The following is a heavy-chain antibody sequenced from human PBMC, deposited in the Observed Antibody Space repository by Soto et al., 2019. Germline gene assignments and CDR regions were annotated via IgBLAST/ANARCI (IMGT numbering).Heavy chain of an antibody. CDR2: ISSSGSTI. J-gene: IGHJ3*01. CDR3: ATRSGGGGAFDF. Sequence: EVQLVESGGGLVQPGGSLRLSCAASGFTFSTYEMNWVRQAPGKGLEWVSYISSSGSTIYYADSVKGRFTISRDNAKNSLCLQMNSVRAEDTAVYYCATRSGGGGAFDFWGQGTMVTVSS. D-gene: IGHD3-10*01. CDR1: GFTFSTYE. V-gene: IGHV3-48*03.